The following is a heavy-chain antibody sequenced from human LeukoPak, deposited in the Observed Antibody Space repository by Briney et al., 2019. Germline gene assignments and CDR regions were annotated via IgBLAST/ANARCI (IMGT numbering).Heavy chain of an antibody. CDR3: AREDGYCSGGNCYSYFDS. Sequence: GGPLRLSCAASGFTFSHFWMSWVRQAPGKGLEWVAYIKKTGSETYYVDSVKGRLTITRDNTRSSLFLQMYSLRAEDTAVYFCAREDGYCSGGNCYSYFDSWGQGTLVTVSS. CDR2: IKKTGSET. V-gene: IGHV3-7*01. J-gene: IGHJ4*02. CDR1: GFTFSHFW. D-gene: IGHD2-15*01.